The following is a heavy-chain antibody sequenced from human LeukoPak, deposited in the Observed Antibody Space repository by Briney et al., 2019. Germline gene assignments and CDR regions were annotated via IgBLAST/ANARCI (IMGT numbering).Heavy chain of an antibody. D-gene: IGHD6-13*01. J-gene: IGHJ5*02. Sequence: GGSLRLSCAASGFTFSSYAMSWVRQAPGKGLEWVPAISGSGGSTYYADSVKGRFTISRDNSKNTLYLQMNSLRAEDTAVYYCAKGSRIAAAANWFDPWGQGTLVTVSS. V-gene: IGHV3-23*01. CDR1: GFTFSSYA. CDR3: AKGSRIAAAANWFDP. CDR2: ISGSGGST.